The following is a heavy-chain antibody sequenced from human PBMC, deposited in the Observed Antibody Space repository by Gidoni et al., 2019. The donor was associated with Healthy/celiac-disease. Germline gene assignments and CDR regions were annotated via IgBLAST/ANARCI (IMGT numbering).Heavy chain of an antibody. CDR2: IIPIFGTA. Sequence: QVQLVQSGAEVKKPGSSVKVSCKASGGTFSSYATSWVRQAPGQGLEWMGGIIPIFGTANYAQKFQGRVTITADESTSTAYMELSSLRSEDTAVYYCARDGNYDILTATYPGMDVWGQGTTVTVSS. J-gene: IGHJ6*02. CDR3: ARDGNYDILTATYPGMDV. V-gene: IGHV1-69*01. D-gene: IGHD3-9*01. CDR1: GGTFSSYA.